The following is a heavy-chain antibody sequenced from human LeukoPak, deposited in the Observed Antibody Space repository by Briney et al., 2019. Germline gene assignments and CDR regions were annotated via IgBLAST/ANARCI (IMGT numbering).Heavy chain of an antibody. CDR3: ARGSSGWYLLFDY. D-gene: IGHD6-19*01. CDR1: GFTFSSYG. J-gene: IGHJ4*02. Sequence: GGSLRLSCAASGFTFSSYGMHWVRQAPGKGLEWVAVIWYDGSNKYYADSVKGRFTISRDNSKNTLYLQMNSLRAEDTAVYYCARGSSGWYLLFDYWGREPWSPSPQ. CDR2: IWYDGSNK. V-gene: IGHV3-33*01.